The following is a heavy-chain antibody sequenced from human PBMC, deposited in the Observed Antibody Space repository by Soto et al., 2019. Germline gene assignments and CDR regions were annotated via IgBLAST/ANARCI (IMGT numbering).Heavy chain of an antibody. D-gene: IGHD3-9*01. CDR2: IYYRGNT. Sequence: SETLSVTCTVAGGSISNYYWSWIRKPPGKGLEWIGYIYYRGNTNYNPSLKSRVTISLDTSKNQFSLKLSSVTAADTAVYYCARHPGYYDILTGYSTYYFDYWGQGILVTVSS. V-gene: IGHV4-59*08. CDR3: ARHPGYYDILTGYSTYYFDY. J-gene: IGHJ4*02. CDR1: GGSISNYY.